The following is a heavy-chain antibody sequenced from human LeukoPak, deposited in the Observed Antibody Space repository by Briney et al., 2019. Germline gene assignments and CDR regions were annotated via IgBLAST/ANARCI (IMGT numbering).Heavy chain of an antibody. J-gene: IGHJ4*02. Sequence: ASVKVSCKASGYTLTSYGISWVRQAPGQGLEWMGWINTYNGITDYAQKFQGRINMTTDTSTNTAYMELRSLRSDDTAVYYCARRGLDYWGQGTLVTVSS. CDR2: INTYNGIT. CDR3: ARRGLDY. CDR1: GYTLTSYG. V-gene: IGHV1-18*01. D-gene: IGHD3-10*01.